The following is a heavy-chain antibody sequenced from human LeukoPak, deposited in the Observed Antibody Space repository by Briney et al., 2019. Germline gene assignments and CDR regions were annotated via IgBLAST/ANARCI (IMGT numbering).Heavy chain of an antibody. CDR2: INPNSGGT. Sequence: ASVKVSCKASGYTFTGYYMHWVRQAPGQGLEWMGWINPNSGGTNYAQKFQGRVTITTDESTSTAYMELSSLRSEDTAVYYCARGGYITHFWSGYHYYFDYWGQGTLVTVSS. V-gene: IGHV1-2*02. J-gene: IGHJ4*02. CDR1: GYTFTGYY. CDR3: ARGGYITHFWSGYHYYFDY. D-gene: IGHD3-3*02.